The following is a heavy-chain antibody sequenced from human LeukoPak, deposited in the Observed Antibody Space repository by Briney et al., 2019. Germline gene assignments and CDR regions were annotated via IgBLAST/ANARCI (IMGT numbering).Heavy chain of an antibody. Sequence: SVKVSCKASGYTFTGYYMHWVRQAPGQGLEWMGWINPNSGGTNYAQKFQGRVTMTRDTSISTAYMELSRLRSDDTAVYYCARDMSPIVGGYSYMDVWGKGTTVTVSS. D-gene: IGHD1-26*01. CDR1: GYTFTGYY. CDR3: ARDMSPIVGGYSYMDV. V-gene: IGHV1-2*02. CDR2: INPNSGGT. J-gene: IGHJ6*03.